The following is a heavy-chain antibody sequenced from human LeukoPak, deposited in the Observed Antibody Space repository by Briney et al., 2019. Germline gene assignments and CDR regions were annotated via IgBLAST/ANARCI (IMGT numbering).Heavy chain of an antibody. V-gene: IGHV3-64D*09. J-gene: IGHJ4*02. Sequence: PGGSLTLSCSASGFTFSSYTMHWVLRAPGKGLEYVSAITYNGGKTYYADSLKGRFTISRDNSKNTLYLQMSSLRAEDTAVYYCVTYDFWSGNLLFFDSWGQGTLVTVSS. CDR1: GFTFSSYT. D-gene: IGHD3-3*01. CDR3: VTYDFWSGNLLFFDS. CDR2: ITYNGGKT.